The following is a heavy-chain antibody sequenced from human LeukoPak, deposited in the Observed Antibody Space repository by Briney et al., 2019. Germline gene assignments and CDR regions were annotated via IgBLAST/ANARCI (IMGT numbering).Heavy chain of an antibody. V-gene: IGHV4-39*07. Sequence: SETLSLTCTVSGASISSSSSYWGWIRQPPGKGLEWLGNIYSRGNTYYKPSLRSRVTISIDTSKNQFSLRLTSVTAADTAVYYCARALYDSSGYRYYYYMDVWGKGTTVTVSS. CDR1: GASISSSSSY. CDR3: ARALYDSSGYRYYYYMDV. CDR2: IYSRGNT. J-gene: IGHJ6*03. D-gene: IGHD3-22*01.